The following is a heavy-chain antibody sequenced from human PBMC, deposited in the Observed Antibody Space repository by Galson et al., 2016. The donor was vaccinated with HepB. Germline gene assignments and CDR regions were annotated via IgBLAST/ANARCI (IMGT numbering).Heavy chain of an antibody. CDR1: GYTFSDYF. V-gene: IGHV1-2*02. CDR3: ARGILLGSDAFDI. D-gene: IGHD1-26*01. J-gene: IGHJ3*02. CDR2: INPISGGT. Sequence: SVKVSCKASGYTFSDYFLHWVRQAPGQGLEWMGWINPISGGTDLPQKFQGRVTMTRDTSIRTAYMELSRMTFDDTAVYYCARGILLGSDAFDIWGQGTMVTVSS.